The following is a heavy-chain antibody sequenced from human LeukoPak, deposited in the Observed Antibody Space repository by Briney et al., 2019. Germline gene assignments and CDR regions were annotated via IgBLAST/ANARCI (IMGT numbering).Heavy chain of an antibody. CDR3: ARHEFASPFDS. V-gene: IGHV4-34*01. Sequence: SETLSLTCAVYGGSFSGYYWSWIRQPPGKGLEWIGEINHSGSTNYNPSLKSRVTISVDTSKNQFSLNIVSVTAADTAVYYCARHEFASPFDSWGQGTLVTVSS. CDR1: GGSFSGYY. CDR2: INHSGST. J-gene: IGHJ4*02. D-gene: IGHD2-21*01.